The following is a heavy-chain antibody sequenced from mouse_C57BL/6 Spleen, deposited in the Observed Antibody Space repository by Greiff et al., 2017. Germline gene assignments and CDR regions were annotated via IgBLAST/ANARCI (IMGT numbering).Heavy chain of an antibody. Sequence: VQLQQSGAELARPGASVKLSCKASGYTFTSYGLSWVKQRTGQGLEWIGEIYPRSGNTYYNEKFKGKATLTADKSSSTAYMELRSLTSEDSAVYFCARDDYDGYYYAMDYWGQGTSVTVSS. D-gene: IGHD2-4*01. J-gene: IGHJ4*01. V-gene: IGHV1-81*01. CDR1: GYTFTSYG. CDR2: IYPRSGNT. CDR3: ARDDYDGYYYAMDY.